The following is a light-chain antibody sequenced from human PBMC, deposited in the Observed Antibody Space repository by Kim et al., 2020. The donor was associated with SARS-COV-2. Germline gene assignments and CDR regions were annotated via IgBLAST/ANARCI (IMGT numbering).Light chain of an antibody. CDR3: SSYRSSNTYV. Sequence: GQSITIPSTGTSRDVGAYNYVSWYQQHPGKAPKLMIYDVSKRPSGVSDRFSGSKSGNTASLTISGLQAEDEADYHCSSYRSSNTYVFGTGTKVTVL. J-gene: IGLJ1*01. CDR2: DVS. V-gene: IGLV2-14*03. CDR1: SRDVGAYNY.